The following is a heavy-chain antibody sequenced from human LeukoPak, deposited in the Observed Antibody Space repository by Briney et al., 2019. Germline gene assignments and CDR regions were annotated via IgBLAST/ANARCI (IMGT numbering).Heavy chain of an antibody. Sequence: GGSLRLSCVASGFAVGSNYMSWVRQAPGKGLEWVSLIYSGGAIRYADSVKGRFTISRDSSKNTLFLQMNDLTVEDTARYYCAKYVVVTGADTFDIWGQGTMVTVS. CDR2: IYSGGAI. CDR1: GFAVGSNY. J-gene: IGHJ3*02. V-gene: IGHV3-53*01. D-gene: IGHD2-21*02. CDR3: AKYVVVTGADTFDI.